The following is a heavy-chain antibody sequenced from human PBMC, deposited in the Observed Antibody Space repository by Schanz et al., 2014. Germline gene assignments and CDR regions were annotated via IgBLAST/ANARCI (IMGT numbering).Heavy chain of an antibody. Sequence: QVQLLESGGGLFKPGGSLRLSCAGSGFTFADYYMTWIRQAPGKGLEWISYITTSTSYTNYADSVKGRFTISRDNAKKSLFLQMNSLRAEDTAVYYCARLGRMGAFDIWGQGTMVTVSS. V-gene: IGHV3-11*03. CDR2: ITTSTSYT. CDR3: ARLGRMGAFDI. J-gene: IGHJ3*02. D-gene: IGHD2-8*01. CDR1: GFTFADYY.